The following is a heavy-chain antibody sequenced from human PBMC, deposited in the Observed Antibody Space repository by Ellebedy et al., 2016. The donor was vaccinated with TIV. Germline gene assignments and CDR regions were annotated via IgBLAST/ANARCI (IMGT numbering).Heavy chain of an antibody. CDR3: ARKVLAPTTVQPNLYFDP. J-gene: IGHJ2*01. CDR2: ISGSSNCI. D-gene: IGHD4-17*01. Sequence: GESLKISCAASGFTFSSYTMNWVRQAPGKELEWVSSISGSSNCIIYTDSVKGRFDISRDNAKNCLYMQMNRLRAEDTTVYYCARKVLAPTTVQPNLYFDPWGRGTLVTVSS. CDR1: GFTFSSYT. V-gene: IGHV3-21*03.